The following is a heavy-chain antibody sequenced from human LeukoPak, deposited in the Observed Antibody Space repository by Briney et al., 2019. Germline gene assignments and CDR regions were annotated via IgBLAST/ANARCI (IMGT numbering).Heavy chain of an antibody. Sequence: ASVKVSCKASGGTFSSYAISWVRQAPGQGLEWMGGIIPIFGTANYAQKFQGRVTITTDESTSTAYMELSSLRSEDTAVYYCARERLGLRDGYTNKGFDYWGQGTLVTVSS. CDR2: IIPIFGTA. J-gene: IGHJ4*02. V-gene: IGHV1-69*05. CDR3: ARERLGLRDGYTNKGFDY. D-gene: IGHD5-24*01. CDR1: GGTFSSYA.